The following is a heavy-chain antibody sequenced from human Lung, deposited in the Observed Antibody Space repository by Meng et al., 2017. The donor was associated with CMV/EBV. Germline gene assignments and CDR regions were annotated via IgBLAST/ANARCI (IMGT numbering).Heavy chain of an antibody. CDR2: IRHDGTNK. V-gene: IGHV3-30*02. CDR1: GFTFDNYG. J-gene: IGHJ4*01. D-gene: IGHD3-16*01. Sequence: GESLKISCAASGFTFDNYGMHWVRQTPGKGLEWVAFIRHDGTNKYYGDSVKGRFTISRDNSKNTVFLQMNSLRPEETAVYYCAKDLLLFGGANAYFDYWGHGTLVTVSS. CDR3: AKDLLLFGGANAYFDY.